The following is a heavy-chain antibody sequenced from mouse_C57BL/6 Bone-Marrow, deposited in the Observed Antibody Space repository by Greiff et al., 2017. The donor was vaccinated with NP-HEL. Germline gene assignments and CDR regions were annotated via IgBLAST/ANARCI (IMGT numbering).Heavy chain of an antibody. CDR3: TRDQDRDYYYGSSHGAWFAY. CDR2: ISSGGDYI. CDR1: GFTFSSYA. V-gene: IGHV5-9-1*02. J-gene: IGHJ3*01. D-gene: IGHD1-1*01. Sequence: EVQGVESGAGLVKPGGSLKLSCAASGFTFSSYAMPWVRQTPEKRLEWVANISSGGDYIYYADTVKGRFTISRDNARNTLYLQMSSLKSEDTAMYYCTRDQDRDYYYGSSHGAWFAYWGQGTLVTVSA.